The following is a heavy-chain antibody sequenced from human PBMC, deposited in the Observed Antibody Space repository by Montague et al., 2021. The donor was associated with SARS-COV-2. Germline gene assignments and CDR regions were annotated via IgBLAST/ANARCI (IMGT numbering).Heavy chain of an antibody. CDR2: ISSSGGGSTK. CDR3: ARDRDWDDWCGMDV. Sequence: SLRLSCSASGFIFSSYEMNWVRQAPGKGLEWISYISSSGGGSTKXYTDSVKGRFTIPRDNAKNSLYLQTNSLRVEDTAIYYCARDRDWDDWCGMDVWGQGTTVTVSS. CDR1: GFIFSSYE. V-gene: IGHV3-48*03. J-gene: IGHJ6*02. D-gene: IGHD2-21*01.